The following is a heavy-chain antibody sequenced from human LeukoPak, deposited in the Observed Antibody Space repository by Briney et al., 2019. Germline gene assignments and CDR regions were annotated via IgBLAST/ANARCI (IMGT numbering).Heavy chain of an antibody. Sequence: SETLSLTCTVSAGSISSGSYYWSWIRQPAGKGLEWIGRIYTSGSTNYSPSLKSRVTISVDTSKNQFSLKLSSVTAADTAVYYCARGLYGDYGDYWGQGTLGTVSS. CDR2: IYTSGST. D-gene: IGHD4-17*01. CDR3: ARGLYGDYGDY. V-gene: IGHV4-61*02. J-gene: IGHJ4*02. CDR1: AGSISSGSYY.